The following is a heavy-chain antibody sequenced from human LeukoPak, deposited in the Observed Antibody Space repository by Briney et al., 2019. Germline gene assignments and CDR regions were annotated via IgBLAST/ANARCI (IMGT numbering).Heavy chain of an antibody. CDR1: GFTFSIYG. D-gene: IGHD5-24*01. CDR3: AQDRPSIQFYF. CDR2: ISPGGDIP. Sequence: GGSLRLSCAASGFTFSIYGMNWVRQAPGKGLEWVSGISPGGDIPYYADSVKGRFTISRDNSKNTMYLQMNSLRAEDTALYYCAQDRPSIQFYFWGQGTLVTVSS. J-gene: IGHJ4*02. V-gene: IGHV3-23*01.